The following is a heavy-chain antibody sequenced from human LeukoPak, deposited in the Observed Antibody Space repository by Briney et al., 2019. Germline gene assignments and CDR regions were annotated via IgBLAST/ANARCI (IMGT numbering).Heavy chain of an antibody. CDR3: ARGGSGWSFFDY. CDR2: IYHSGST. D-gene: IGHD6-19*01. CDR1: GGSIRSSYYY. Sequence: SETLSLTCTVSGGSIRSSYYYWGWIRQPPGKGLEWIGSIYHSGSTNYNPSLKSRVTISVDKSKNQFSLKLSSVTAADTAVYYCARGGSGWSFFDYWGQGTLVTVSS. V-gene: IGHV4-39*07. J-gene: IGHJ4*02.